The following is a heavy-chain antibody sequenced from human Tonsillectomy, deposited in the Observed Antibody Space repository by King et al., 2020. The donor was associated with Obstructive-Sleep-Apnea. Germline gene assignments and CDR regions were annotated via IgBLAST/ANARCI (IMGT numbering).Heavy chain of an antibody. D-gene: IGHD3-22*01. CDR3: ARETHYYDSSGYLSYFDY. V-gene: IGHV4-39*07. CDR2: IYYSGST. CDR1: GGSISSSSYY. Sequence: VQLQESGPGLVKPSETLSLTCTVSGGSISSSSYYWGWIRQPPGKGLEWIGSIYYSGSTYYNPSLKSRVTISVDTSKNQFSLKLSSWTAADTAVYYCARETHYYDSSGYLSYFDYWGQGTLVTVSS. J-gene: IGHJ4*02.